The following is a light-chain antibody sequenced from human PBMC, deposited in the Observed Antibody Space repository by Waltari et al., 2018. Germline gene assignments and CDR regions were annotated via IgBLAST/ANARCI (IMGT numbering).Light chain of an antibody. Sequence: QSALTQPPSPSGTPGQTVTIFCSGGNSNTGSNVVNWYQQVPGTAPKLLIYSNTYRPSGVPVRFSGSKSGTSASLAISGLQSDDEGDYYCATWDDRLTGVVFGGGTTVTVL. CDR3: ATWDDRLTGVV. CDR2: SNT. V-gene: IGLV1-44*01. J-gene: IGLJ2*01. CDR1: NSNTGSNV.